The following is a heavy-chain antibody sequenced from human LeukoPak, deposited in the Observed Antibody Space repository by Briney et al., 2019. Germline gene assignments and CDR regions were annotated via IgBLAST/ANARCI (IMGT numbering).Heavy chain of an antibody. CDR1: GFSFSDYS. CDR3: ARGLIGSWYGQGDR. J-gene: IGHJ5*02. D-gene: IGHD6-13*01. Sequence: GGSLRLSCAASGFSFSDYSINWFRQTPGKGLEWVSAIRSGTTDTYYADSVKGRFTISRDNAKNYLYLQMDSLRAEDTALYYCARGLIGSWYGQGDRWGQGTLVTVS. V-gene: IGHV3-21*01. CDR2: IRSGTTDT.